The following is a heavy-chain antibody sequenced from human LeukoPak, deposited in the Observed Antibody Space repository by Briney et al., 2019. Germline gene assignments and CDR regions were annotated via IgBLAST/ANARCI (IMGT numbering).Heavy chain of an antibody. CDR1: GFTVSSYA. CDR2: TNDRGGNR. Sequence: PGGSLRLSCAASGFTVSSYAMRWVRQAPGKGLEWVSATNDRGGNRYYADSVKGRFTISRDNSKNTLYLQMNSLRAEDTAVYYCARRGESTNYGDYRFDSWGQGTLVTVSS. J-gene: IGHJ4*02. CDR3: ARRGESTNYGDYRFDS. V-gene: IGHV3-23*01. D-gene: IGHD4-17*01.